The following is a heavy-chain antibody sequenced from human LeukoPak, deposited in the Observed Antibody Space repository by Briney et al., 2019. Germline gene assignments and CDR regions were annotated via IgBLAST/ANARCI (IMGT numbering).Heavy chain of an antibody. Sequence: SETLSLTCTVSGGSISGYYWSWIRQPPGKGLEWIGYMYDSGITNYNSSLKSRVTISVDTSKSRLSLKLSSVTAADTAVYYCARDRGVRGVYMDVWGKGTTVTISS. CDR2: MYDSGIT. CDR1: GGSISGYY. CDR3: ARDRGVRGVYMDV. D-gene: IGHD3-10*01. V-gene: IGHV4-59*01. J-gene: IGHJ6*03.